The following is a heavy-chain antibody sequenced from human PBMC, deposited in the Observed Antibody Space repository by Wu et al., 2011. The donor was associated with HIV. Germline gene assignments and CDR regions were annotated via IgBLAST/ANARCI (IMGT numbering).Heavy chain of an antibody. Sequence: QVQLVQSGAEVKRPKSSVTVSCKTSGGAFSSYPINWVRQAPGQGLEWMGGIIPILGTPIYAQRFEGRVSITTDESTGTAYMELTSLKSDDTAVYYCARAYGGAFDIWGQGTMVTVSS. CDR1: GGAFSSYP. D-gene: IGHD4-17*01. CDR3: ARAYGGAFDI. V-gene: IGHV1-69*16. J-gene: IGHJ3*02. CDR2: IIPILGTP.